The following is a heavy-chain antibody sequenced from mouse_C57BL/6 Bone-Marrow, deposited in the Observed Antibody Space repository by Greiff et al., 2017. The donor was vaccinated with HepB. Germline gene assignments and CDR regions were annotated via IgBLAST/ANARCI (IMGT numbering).Heavy chain of an antibody. CDR1: EYEFPSHD. V-gene: IGHV5-2*01. CDR3: RYYYAMDY. CDR2: INSDGGST. J-gene: IGHJ4*01. Sequence: EVKLMESGGGLVQPGESLKLSCESNEYEFPSHDMSWVRKTPEKRLELVAAINSDGGSTYYPDTMERRIIISRDNTKKTLYQQMSSLRSEDTALYYWRYYYAMDYWGQGTSVTVAS.